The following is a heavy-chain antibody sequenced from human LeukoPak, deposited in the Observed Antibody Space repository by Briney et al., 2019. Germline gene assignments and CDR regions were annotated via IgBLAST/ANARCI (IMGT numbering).Heavy chain of an antibody. J-gene: IGHJ4*02. Sequence: PSETLSLTCTVSGGSISSYYWSWIRQPAGKGLEWIGRIYTTGSTNYNPSLKSRVTMSSDTSKNQLSPKLTSVTAADTAVYYCARGAGDDLDYWGQGTLVSVSS. CDR1: GGSISSYY. D-gene: IGHD7-27*01. V-gene: IGHV4-4*07. CDR2: IYTTGST. CDR3: ARGAGDDLDY.